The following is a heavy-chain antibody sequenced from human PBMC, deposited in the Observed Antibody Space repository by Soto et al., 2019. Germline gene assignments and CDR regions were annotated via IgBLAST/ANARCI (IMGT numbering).Heavy chain of an antibody. D-gene: IGHD1-26*01. CDR2: TYYRSKWYY. CDR1: GDSVSSNSAG. CDR3: ARGEQYSGRIFDY. V-gene: IGHV6-1*01. Sequence: QVQLQQSGPGLVKPSQTLSLTCAITGDSVSSNSAGWSWVRQSPSRGLEWLGRTYYRSKWYYEYAVSVRGRITINPDTSKNQVSLQLNSVTPEDTAVYFCARGEQYSGRIFDYWGQGTLVTVSS. J-gene: IGHJ4*01.